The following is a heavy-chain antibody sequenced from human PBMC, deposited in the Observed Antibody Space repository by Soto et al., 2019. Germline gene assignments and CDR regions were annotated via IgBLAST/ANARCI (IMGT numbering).Heavy chain of an antibody. V-gene: IGHV3-53*01. CDR3: ARERELPNYYGMEV. Sequence: EVQLVESGGGLIQPGGSLRLSCAASGFTVSSNYMSWVRQAPGKGLEWVSVIYSGGSTYYADSVKGRFTISRDNSKNAVHLQMNSLRAEDTAVYYCARERELPNYYGMEVWGQGTTVTVSS. CDR2: IYSGGST. CDR1: GFTVSSNY. J-gene: IGHJ6*02. D-gene: IGHD1-26*01.